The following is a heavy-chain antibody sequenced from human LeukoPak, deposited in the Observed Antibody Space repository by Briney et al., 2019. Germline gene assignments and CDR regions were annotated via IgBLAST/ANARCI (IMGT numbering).Heavy chain of an antibody. V-gene: IGHV3-23*01. CDR2: ASYYVGKQ. Sequence: GGSLRLSCAASGFTFSDYAMSWVRQAPGKELEWVSTASYYVGKQYHADSVRGRFTVSRDNSRNTVSLQMSSLRVEDTGIYYCAKAGIGADGAGFLCEYWGQGTLVTVSS. CDR3: AKAGIGADGAGFLCEY. CDR1: GFTFSDYA. J-gene: IGHJ4*02. D-gene: IGHD1-1*01.